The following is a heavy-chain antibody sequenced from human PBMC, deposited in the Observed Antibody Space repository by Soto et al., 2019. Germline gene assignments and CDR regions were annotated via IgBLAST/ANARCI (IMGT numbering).Heavy chain of an antibody. CDR3: ARDVGATVRGFDY. CDR1: GGTFSSYT. J-gene: IGHJ4*02. Sequence: SVKVSCKASGGTFSSYTISWVRQAPGQGLEWMGRIIPILGIANYAQKFQGRVTITADKSTSTAYMELSSLRSEDTAVYYCARDVGATVRGFDYWGQGTLVTVSS. D-gene: IGHD1-26*01. V-gene: IGHV1-69*04. CDR2: IIPILGIA.